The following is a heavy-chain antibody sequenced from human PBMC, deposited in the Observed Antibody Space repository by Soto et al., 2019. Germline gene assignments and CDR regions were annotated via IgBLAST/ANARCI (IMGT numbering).Heavy chain of an antibody. CDR2: IDGTGDST. CDR3: AGGLDY. CDR1: GLTFSNYG. Sequence: EVQLLESGGGLVQPGRSLRLSCAASGLTFSNYGMKWVRQAPGKGLEWVSGIDGTGDSTYYADSVKGRFTISRDKSKNTLYLPMNSLRAEDTAIYYCAGGLDYWGQGTLVTVSS. V-gene: IGHV3-23*01. J-gene: IGHJ4*02.